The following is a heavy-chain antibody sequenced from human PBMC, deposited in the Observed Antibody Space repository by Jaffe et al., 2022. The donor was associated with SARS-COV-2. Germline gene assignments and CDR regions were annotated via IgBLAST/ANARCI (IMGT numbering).Heavy chain of an antibody. V-gene: IGHV3-13*01. CDR1: GFTFSSYD. CDR3: ARGHYDFWSGAGYYYYGMDV. D-gene: IGHD3-3*01. CDR2: IGTAGDT. J-gene: IGHJ6*02. Sequence: EVQLVESGGGLVQPGGSLRLSCAASGFTFSSYDMHWVRQATGKGLEWVSAIGTAGDTYYPGSVKGRFTISRENAKNSLYLQMNSLRAGDTAVYYCARGHYDFWSGAGYYYYGMDVWGQGTTVTVSS.